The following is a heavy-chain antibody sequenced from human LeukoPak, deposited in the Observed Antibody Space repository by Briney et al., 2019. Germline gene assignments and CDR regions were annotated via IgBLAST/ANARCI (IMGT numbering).Heavy chain of an antibody. J-gene: IGHJ5*02. D-gene: IGHD5-18*01. V-gene: IGHV1-46*01. CDR3: ARALPHRRLMDTTMEQHWFDP. CDR1: GYTFTGYF. Sequence: ASVKVSCKASGYTFTGYFMHWVRQAPGQGLEWMGLINPSGGSTRYAQKFQGRVTMTRDMSTSTVYMELSSLRSEDTAVYYCARALPHRRLMDTTMEQHWFDPWGQGTLVTVSS. CDR2: INPSGGST.